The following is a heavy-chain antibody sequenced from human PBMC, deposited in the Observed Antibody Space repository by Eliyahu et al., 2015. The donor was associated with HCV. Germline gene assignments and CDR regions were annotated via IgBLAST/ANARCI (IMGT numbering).Heavy chain of an antibody. V-gene: IGHV3-30-3*01. CDR3: AGSSGYESPLDY. D-gene: IGHD5-12*01. CDR2: ISYDGSNK. Sequence: QVQLVESGGGVVQPGRSLRLSCAASGFXFSSYAMHWVRQAPGKGLEWVAVISYDGSNKYYADSVKGRFTISRDNSKNTLYLQMNSLRAEDTAVYYCAGSSGYESPLDYWGQGTLVTVSS. CDR1: GFXFSSYA. J-gene: IGHJ4*02.